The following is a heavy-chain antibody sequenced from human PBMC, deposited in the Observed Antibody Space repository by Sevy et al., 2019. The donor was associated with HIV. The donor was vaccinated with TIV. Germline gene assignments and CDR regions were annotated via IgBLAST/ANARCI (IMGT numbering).Heavy chain of an antibody. CDR1: DFSFSSYG. Sequence: GGSLRLSCAASDFSFSSYGMHWVRQAPGKGLEWVAVIWYDESGKYYSDSVKGRFTISRDNSKNTLFLQMNSLRVEDTAIYYCAKGAGQYFFDYWGQGTLVTVSS. J-gene: IGHJ4*02. V-gene: IGHV3-33*06. CDR3: AKGAGQYFFDY. D-gene: IGHD1-26*01. CDR2: IWYDESGK.